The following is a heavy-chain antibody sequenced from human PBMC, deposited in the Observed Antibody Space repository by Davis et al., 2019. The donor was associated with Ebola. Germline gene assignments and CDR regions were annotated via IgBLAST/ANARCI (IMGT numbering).Heavy chain of an antibody. CDR2: INHSGST. J-gene: IGHJ6*02. D-gene: IGHD3-10*01. Sequence: SETLSLTCAVYGGSFSGYYWSWIRQPPGKGLEWIGEINHSGSTNYNPSLKSRVTISVDTSKNPFSLKLSSVTAADTAVYYCARRGRARGMDVWGQGTTVTVSS. V-gene: IGHV4-34*01. CDR1: GGSFSGYY. CDR3: ARRGRARGMDV.